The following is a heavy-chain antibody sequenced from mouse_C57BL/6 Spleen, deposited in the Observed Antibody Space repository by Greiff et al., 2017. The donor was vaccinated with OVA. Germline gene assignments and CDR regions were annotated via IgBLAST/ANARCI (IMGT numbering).Heavy chain of an antibody. CDR2: ISDGGSYT. D-gene: IGHD1-3*01. V-gene: IGHV5-4*01. CDR3: ARDKENDRGYFDV. CDR1: GFTFSSYA. Sequence: EVKLVESGGGLVKPGGSLKLSCAASGFTFSSYAMSWVRQTPEKRLEWVATISDGGSYTYYPDNVKGRITISRDNAKNNLNLQMSHLKSEDTAMYYCARDKENDRGYFDVWGTGTTVTVSS. J-gene: IGHJ1*03.